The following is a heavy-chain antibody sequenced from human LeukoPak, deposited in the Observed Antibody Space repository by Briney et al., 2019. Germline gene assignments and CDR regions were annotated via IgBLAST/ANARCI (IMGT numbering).Heavy chain of an antibody. CDR1: GYTFTSYY. D-gene: IGHD2-21*02. CDR2: INPSGGST. Sequence: ASVTVSCTASGYTFTSYYMHWVRQAPGQGLEWMGIINPSGGSTSHAQKFQGRVTMTRDTSTSTVYMELSSLRSEDTAVYYCARDTCGGDCYSPAPIDYWGQGTLVTVSS. V-gene: IGHV1-46*01. CDR3: ARDTCGGDCYSPAPIDY. J-gene: IGHJ4*02.